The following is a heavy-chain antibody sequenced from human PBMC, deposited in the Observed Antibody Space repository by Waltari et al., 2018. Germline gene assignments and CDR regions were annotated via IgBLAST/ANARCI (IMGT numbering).Heavy chain of an antibody. V-gene: IGHV4-59*11. D-gene: IGHD1-20*01. J-gene: IGHJ2*01. CDR3: ARDLPYNWNYWYFDL. CDR1: GGSISSHY. CDR2: IYYSGST. Sequence: QVQLQESGPGLVKPSETLSLTCTVSGGSISSHYWSWTRQPPGKGLEWIGYIYYSGSTNYNPSLKSRITISVDTSKNQFSLKLSSVTAADTAVYYCARDLPYNWNYWYFDLWGRGTLVTVSS.